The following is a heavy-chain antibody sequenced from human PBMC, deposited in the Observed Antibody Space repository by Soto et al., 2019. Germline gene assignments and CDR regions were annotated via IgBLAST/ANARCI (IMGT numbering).Heavy chain of an antibody. V-gene: IGHV3-74*01. D-gene: IGHD1-26*01. CDR2: INFDGSTT. CDR1: GLAFSTYW. J-gene: IGHJ4*02. CDR3: VTGAPTRGSRPMAH. Sequence: GGSLRLSCEASGLAFSTYWMHWVRQAPGKGLVWVARINFDGSTTTYADSVKGRFIISRDNANNTLFVQMDSLRVDDTAVYYCVTGAPTRGSRPMAHWGQGTLVTVS.